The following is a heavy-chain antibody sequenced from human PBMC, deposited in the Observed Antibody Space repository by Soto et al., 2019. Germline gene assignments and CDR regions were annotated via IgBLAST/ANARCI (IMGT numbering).Heavy chain of an antibody. D-gene: IGHD3-22*01. Sequence: QVTLKESGPVLVKPTEPLTLTCTVSGFSLSNARMGVSWIRQPPGKALEWLAHIFSNDEKSYSTSLKSRLTISKDTSKSQVVLTMTNMDPVDTATYYCARMYYYDSSGYYCSLDYWGQGTLVTVSS. CDR3: ARMYYYDSSGYYCSLDY. J-gene: IGHJ4*02. CDR2: IFSNDEK. V-gene: IGHV2-26*01. CDR1: GFSLSNARMG.